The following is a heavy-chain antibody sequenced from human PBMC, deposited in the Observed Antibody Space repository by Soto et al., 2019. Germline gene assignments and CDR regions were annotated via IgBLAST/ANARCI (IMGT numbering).Heavy chain of an antibody. CDR3: ARGRGSTGYLGREHYFDY. J-gene: IGHJ4*02. D-gene: IGHD2-2*01. V-gene: IGHV3-66*01. Sequence: EVQVVESGGDLVQPGGSLRLSCAASGFSVPDNYMNWVRQAPGKGLEWVSIIDIGGNTYYADSVKDRFTISRDNSRNTLYLQMDSLLAEDTAVYYCARGRGSTGYLGREHYFDYWGQGTLVTVSP. CDR1: GFSVPDNY. CDR2: IDIGGNT.